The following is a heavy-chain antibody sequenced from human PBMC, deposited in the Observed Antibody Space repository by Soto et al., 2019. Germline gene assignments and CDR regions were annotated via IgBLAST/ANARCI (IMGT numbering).Heavy chain of an antibody. Sequence: SETLSLTCTVSGASINNYHWTWIRQPPGKGLEWIAYIYYTGITNFNPSLKSRVTISMDTSKNQFSLKLRSVTAADTAVYYCARHILSLILRSQYAMHVWGQGIMLTRS. J-gene: IGHJ6*02. CDR3: ARHILSLILRSQYAMHV. V-gene: IGHV4-59*08. CDR1: GASINNYH. CDR2: IYYTGIT. D-gene: IGHD3-16*01.